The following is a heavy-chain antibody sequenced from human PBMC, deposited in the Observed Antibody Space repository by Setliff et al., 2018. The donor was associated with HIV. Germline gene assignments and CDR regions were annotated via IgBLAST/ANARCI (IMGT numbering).Heavy chain of an antibody. D-gene: IGHD6-13*01. CDR3: ARDLGAFSSAWYVTIGDY. CDR2: INPNSGDT. V-gene: IGHV1-2*06. Sequence: ASVKVSCKASGYTFTGYYMHWVRQAPGQGLEWMGRINPNSGDTNYAQNLQDRVTLTTDTSTNTAYMELRNLRSDDTAVYFCARDLGAFSSAWYVTIGDYWGPGTLVTVSS. J-gene: IGHJ4*02. CDR1: GYTFTGYY.